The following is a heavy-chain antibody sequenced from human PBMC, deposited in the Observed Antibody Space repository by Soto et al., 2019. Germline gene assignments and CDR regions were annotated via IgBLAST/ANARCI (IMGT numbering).Heavy chain of an antibody. CDR1: GCSISSGGYY. J-gene: IGHJ4*02. CDR3: ARSAEATVTAFDY. Sequence: QVQLQESGPGLVKPSQTLSLTCTVSGCSISSGGYYWSWIRQHPGKVLEWIGYIYYSGSTYYIPSLESRVTISVDTSKNQFSLKLSSVTAADTAVYYCARSAEATVTAFDYCGQGTLVTVSS. D-gene: IGHD4-17*01. CDR2: IYYSGST. V-gene: IGHV4-31*03.